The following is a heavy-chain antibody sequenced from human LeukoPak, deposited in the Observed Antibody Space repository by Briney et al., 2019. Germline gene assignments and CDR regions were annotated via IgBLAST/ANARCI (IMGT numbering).Heavy chain of an antibody. D-gene: IGHD2-2*01. V-gene: IGHV1-2*02. Sequence: ASVKVSCKASGYTFTGYYMHWVRQAPGQGLEWMGWINPNSGGTNYAQKFQGRVTTTRDTSISTAYMELSRLRSDDTAVYYCARDIFLTAGGSTSEDWGQGTLVTVSS. CDR3: ARDIFLTAGGSTSED. CDR2: INPNSGGT. J-gene: IGHJ4*02. CDR1: GYTFTGYY.